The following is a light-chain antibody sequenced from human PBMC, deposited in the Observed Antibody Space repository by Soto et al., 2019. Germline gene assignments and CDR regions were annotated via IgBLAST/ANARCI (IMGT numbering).Light chain of an antibody. CDR3: SSYTSSTTSVM. J-gene: IGLJ3*02. CDR1: SSDVGGYNY. CDR2: EVN. Sequence: QSALTQPASVSGSPGQSITISCTGTSSDVGGYNYVSWYQQHPGKVPKLMIYEVNIRPSGVSNRFSGSKSGNTASLTISGLQAEDEADYYCSSYTSSTTSVMFGGGTKLTV. V-gene: IGLV2-14*01.